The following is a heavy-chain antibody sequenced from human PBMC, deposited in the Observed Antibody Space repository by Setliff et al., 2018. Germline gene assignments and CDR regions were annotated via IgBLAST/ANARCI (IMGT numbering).Heavy chain of an antibody. D-gene: IGHD3-10*01. CDR1: GFTFDDYA. CDR3: ARENTGFYYHYYMDV. CDR2: INWNGGST. V-gene: IGHV3-20*04. J-gene: IGHJ6*03. Sequence: GGSLSLSCVASGFTFDDYAMSWVRQAPGKGLEWVCGINWNGGSTGYADSVKGRFTISRDNAKNSLYLQMNSLRAEDTALYYCARENTGFYYHYYMDVWGKGTTVTVS.